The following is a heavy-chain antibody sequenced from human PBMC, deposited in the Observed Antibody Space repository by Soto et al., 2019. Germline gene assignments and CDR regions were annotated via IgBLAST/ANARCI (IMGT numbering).Heavy chain of an antibody. J-gene: IGHJ3*02. D-gene: IGHD1-26*01. CDR3: ARGLGEHSAFDI. CDR2: IYYSGST. CDR1: GGSISSYY. Sequence: SETLSLTSTVSGGSISSYYWSWIRQPPGKGLEWIGEIYYSGSTNYNPSLKSRVTISVDKSKNQFSLKLSSVTAADTAVYYCARGLGEHSAFDIWGQGTMVTVSS. V-gene: IGHV4-59*12.